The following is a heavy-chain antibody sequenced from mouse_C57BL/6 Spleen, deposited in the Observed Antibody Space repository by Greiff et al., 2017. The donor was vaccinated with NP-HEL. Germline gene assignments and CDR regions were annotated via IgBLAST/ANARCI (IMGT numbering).Heavy chain of an antibody. CDR2: IWRGGST. V-gene: IGHV2-2*01. CDR1: GFSLTSYG. Sequence: QVQLKESGPGLVQPSQRLSITCTVSGFSLTSYGVHWVRQSPGKGLEGLGLIWRGGSTDYNAAFISRLSISKDNSKSQVFFKMNSLQADDTAIYYCDSSLLLRFYYAMDYWGQGTSVTVSS. D-gene: IGHD1-1*01. J-gene: IGHJ4*01. CDR3: DSSLLLRFYYAMDY.